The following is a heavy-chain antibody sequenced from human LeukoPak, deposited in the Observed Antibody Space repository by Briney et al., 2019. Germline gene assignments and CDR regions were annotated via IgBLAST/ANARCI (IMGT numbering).Heavy chain of an antibody. J-gene: IGHJ4*02. CDR3: ARAPLKGYFDY. CDR2: INYDAST. V-gene: IGHV4-34*01. Sequence: PSETLSLTCTVSGGSFSGYYWTWIRQPPGMGLEWIGDINYDASTNYNPSLKSRVTISIDTSKNQFSLKLSSVTAADTAVYYCARAPLKGYFDYWGQGTLVTVSS. CDR1: GGSFSGYY.